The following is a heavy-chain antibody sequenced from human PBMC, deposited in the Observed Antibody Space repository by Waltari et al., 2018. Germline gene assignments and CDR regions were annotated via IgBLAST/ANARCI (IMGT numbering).Heavy chain of an antibody. V-gene: IGHV3-33*01. CDR1: GFRFRTSG. J-gene: IGHJ3*01. CDR2: IWPXGSNR. CDR3: ARXIEDRHERAFDX. D-gene: IGHD6-6*01. Sequence: QEXLVESGXGVVQPGTSXRLSCAASGFRFRTSGMHWVRQAPGKXLEWVXVIWPXGSNRXYIESVKGRFXISRDNSKNTLYLQMNSXRAEDTALXYXARXIEDRHERAFDXWGQGTXVTVSS.